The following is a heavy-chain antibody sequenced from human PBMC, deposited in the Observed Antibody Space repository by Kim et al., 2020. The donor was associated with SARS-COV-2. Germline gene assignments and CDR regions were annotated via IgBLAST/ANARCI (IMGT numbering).Heavy chain of an antibody. Sequence: SETLSLTCTVSGGSISSSIYYWGWIRQPPGKGLEWIGSIYYSGSTYYNPSLKSRVTISVDTSKNQFSLKLSSVTAADTAVYYCARHLAVAGGRDAFDIWGQGTMVTVSS. V-gene: IGHV4-39*01. D-gene: IGHD6-19*01. J-gene: IGHJ3*02. CDR1: GGSISSSIYY. CDR2: IYYSGST. CDR3: ARHLAVAGGRDAFDI.